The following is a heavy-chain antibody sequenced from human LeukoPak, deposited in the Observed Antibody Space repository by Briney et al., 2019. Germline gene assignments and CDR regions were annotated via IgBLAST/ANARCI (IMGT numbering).Heavy chain of an antibody. Sequence: SVKVSCKASGGTFSSYAISWVRQAPGQGLEWMGRIIPILDIANYAQKFQGRVTITADKSTSTAYMELSSLSSEDTAVYYCARDPNRYYDILTGTRDWYFDLWGRGTLVTVSS. CDR1: GGTFSSYA. V-gene: IGHV1-69*04. J-gene: IGHJ2*01. CDR2: IIPILDIA. CDR3: ARDPNRYYDILTGTRDWYFDL. D-gene: IGHD3-9*01.